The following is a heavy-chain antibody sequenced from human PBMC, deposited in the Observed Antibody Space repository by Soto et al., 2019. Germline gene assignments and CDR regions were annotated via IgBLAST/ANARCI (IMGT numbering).Heavy chain of an antibody. V-gene: IGHV3-48*02. J-gene: IGHJ6*02. D-gene: IGHD3-10*01. CDR3: ARFYYGSGSYQGDYYYYGMDV. CDR1: GFTFSSYS. Sequence: VGSLRLSCAASGFTFSSYSMNWVRQAPGKGLEWVSYISSSSSTIYYADSVKGRFTISRDNAKNSLYLQMNSLRDEDTAVYYCARFYYGSGSYQGDYYYYGMDVWGQGTTVTVSS. CDR2: ISSSSSTI.